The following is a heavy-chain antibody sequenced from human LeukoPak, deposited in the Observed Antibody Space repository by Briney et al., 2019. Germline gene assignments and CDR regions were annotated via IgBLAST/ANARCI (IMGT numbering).Heavy chain of an antibody. CDR1: GRTFSSYA. V-gene: IGHV1-69*13. CDR2: IIPIFGTA. Sequence: SVKLSCKASGRTFSSYAISWVRQAPGQGLEWMGAIIPIFGTATYAQKFQGRVTITADESTSTAYMELSSLRSEDTAVYYCATKRGYSYGYFDYWGQGTLVTVSS. CDR3: ATKRGYSYGYFDY. J-gene: IGHJ4*02. D-gene: IGHD5-18*01.